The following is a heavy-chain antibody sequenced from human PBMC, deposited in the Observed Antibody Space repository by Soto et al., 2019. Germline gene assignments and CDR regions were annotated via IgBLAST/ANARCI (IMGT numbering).Heavy chain of an antibody. CDR3: ARPMVRGDTDAFDI. CDR1: GFTFSSYS. Sequence: GGSLRLSCAASGFTFSSYSMNWVRQAPGKGLEWVSSISSSSSYIYYADSVKGRFTISRDNAKNSLYLQMNSLRAEDTAVYYCARPMVRGDTDAFDIWGQGTMVTVSS. CDR2: ISSSSSYI. V-gene: IGHV3-21*01. D-gene: IGHD3-10*01. J-gene: IGHJ3*02.